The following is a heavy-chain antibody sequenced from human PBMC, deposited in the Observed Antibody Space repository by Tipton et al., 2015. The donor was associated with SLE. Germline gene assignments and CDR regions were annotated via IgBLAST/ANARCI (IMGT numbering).Heavy chain of an antibody. J-gene: IGHJ1*01. CDR1: GGSISSSSYY. CDR2: IYYSGST. CDR3: ARGGTGAEYFQH. V-gene: IGHV4-39*01. D-gene: IGHD3/OR15-3a*01. Sequence: TLSLTCTVSGGSISSSSYYWGWIRQPPGKGLEWIGSIYYSGSTYYNPSLKSRVTISVDTSNNQFSLQMSSVTAADTAVYYCARGGTGAEYFQHCVQGTLVTVSS.